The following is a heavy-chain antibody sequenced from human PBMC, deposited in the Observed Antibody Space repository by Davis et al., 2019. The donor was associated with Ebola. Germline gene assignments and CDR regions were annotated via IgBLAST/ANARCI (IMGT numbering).Heavy chain of an antibody. J-gene: IGHJ6*02. V-gene: IGHV4-34*01. D-gene: IGHD4-11*01. CDR1: GGSFSGYY. CDR2: INYSGST. Sequence: MPSETLSLTCAVYGGSFSGYYWSWIRQPPGKGLEWIGEINYSGSTNYNPSLKSRVTISVDTSKNQFSLKLSSVTAADTAVYYCASGSNYQYYYYGMDVWGQGTTVTVSS. CDR3: ASGSNYQYYYYGMDV.